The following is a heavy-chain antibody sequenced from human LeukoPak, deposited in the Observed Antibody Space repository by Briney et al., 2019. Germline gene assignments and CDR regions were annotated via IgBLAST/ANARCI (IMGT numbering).Heavy chain of an antibody. CDR1: GFTFSSYG. Sequence: PGGSLRLSCAASGFTFSSYGMHWVRQAPGKGLEWVAVIWYDGSNKYYADSVKGRFTISKDNSKNTLYLQMNSLRAEDTAVYYCAKAQSYGSGIRTPVDYWCQGTLVTVSS. V-gene: IGHV3-33*06. CDR2: IWYDGSNK. CDR3: AKAQSYGSGIRTPVDY. D-gene: IGHD3-10*01. J-gene: IGHJ4*02.